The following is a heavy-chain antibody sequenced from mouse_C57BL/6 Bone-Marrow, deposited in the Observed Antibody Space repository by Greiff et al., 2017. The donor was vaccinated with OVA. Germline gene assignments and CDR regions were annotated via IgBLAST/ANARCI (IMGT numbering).Heavy chain of an antibody. V-gene: IGHV1-53*01. CDR2: INPSNGGT. CDR1: GYTFTSYW. J-gene: IGHJ3*01. D-gene: IGHD3-2*02. Sequence: QVQLKQPGTELVKPGASVKLSCKASGYTFTSYWMHWVKQRPGQGLEWIGNINPSNGGTNYNEKFKSKATLTVDKSSSTAYMQLSSLTSEDSAVYYCARSGQLRLPTAYWGQGTLVTVSA. CDR3: ARSGQLRLPTAY.